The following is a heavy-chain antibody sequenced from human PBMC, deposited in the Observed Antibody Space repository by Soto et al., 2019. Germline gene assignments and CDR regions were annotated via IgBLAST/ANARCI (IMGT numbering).Heavy chain of an antibody. J-gene: IGHJ6*04. CDR2: IIPIFGTA. CDR3: ARGTQHRSLIPAEMDV. CDR1: GGTFSSYA. Sequence: GASVKVSCKASGGTFSSYAISWVRQAPGQGLEWMGGIIPIFGTANYAQKFQGRVTITADESTSTAYMELSSLRSEDTAVYYCARGTQHRSLIPAEMDVWGKGTTVTVSS. V-gene: IGHV1-69*13. D-gene: IGHD2-2*01.